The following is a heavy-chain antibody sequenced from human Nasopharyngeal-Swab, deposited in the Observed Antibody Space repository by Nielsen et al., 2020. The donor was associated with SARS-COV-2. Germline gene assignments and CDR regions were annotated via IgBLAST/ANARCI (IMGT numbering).Heavy chain of an antibody. D-gene: IGHD3-22*01. V-gene: IGHV1-18*01. J-gene: IGHJ5*02. CDR1: GYTFTSYG. Sequence: ASVKVSCKASGYTFTSYGISWVRQAPGQGLEWMGWISAYNGNTNYAQKLQGRVTMTTDTSTSTAYMELSSLRSEDTAVYYCARDLDSSGYSSSWGQGTLVTVSS. CDR3: ARDLDSSGYSSS. CDR2: ISAYNGNT.